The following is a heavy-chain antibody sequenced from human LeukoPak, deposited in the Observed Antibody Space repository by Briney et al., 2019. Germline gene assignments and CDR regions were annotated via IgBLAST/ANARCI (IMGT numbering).Heavy chain of an antibody. V-gene: IGHV4-4*02. CDR1: GGSISSSNW. CDR2: IYHSGST. Sequence: SETLSLTCGVSGGSISSSNWWSWVRQAPGKGLEWIGEIYHSGSTNYNPSLRSRVTISVDKSKNQFSLKLSSVTAADTAVYYCARSTGDYYDSMENAFDIWGQGTKVTVSS. J-gene: IGHJ3*02. D-gene: IGHD3-22*01. CDR3: ARSTGDYYDSMENAFDI.